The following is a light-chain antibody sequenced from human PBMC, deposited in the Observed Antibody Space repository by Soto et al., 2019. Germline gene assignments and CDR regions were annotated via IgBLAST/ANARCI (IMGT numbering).Light chain of an antibody. Sequence: QSALTQPASVSGSPGQSITISCTGTNSDVGNSDYVSWYQHHPGKAPKLMIFEVSNRPSGISDRFSGSKSGNTASLTISGLQAGDDAYYYCSSYTDSSTLFVFGTGTKVTVL. CDR1: NSDVGNSDY. CDR2: EVS. V-gene: IGLV2-14*01. J-gene: IGLJ1*01. CDR3: SSYTDSSTLFV.